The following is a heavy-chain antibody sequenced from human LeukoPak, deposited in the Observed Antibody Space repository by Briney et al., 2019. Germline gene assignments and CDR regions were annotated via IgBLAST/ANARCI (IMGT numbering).Heavy chain of an antibody. CDR3: AASEMATIPGNFDY. CDR2: IIPIFGTA. Sequence: SVKVSCKASGGTFSSYAISWVRQAPGQGLEWMGGIIPIFGTANYAQKFQGRVTITTDESTSTAYMERSSLRSEDTAVYYCAASEMATIPGNFDYWGQGTLVTVSS. D-gene: IGHD5-24*01. CDR1: GGTFSSYA. J-gene: IGHJ4*02. V-gene: IGHV1-69*05.